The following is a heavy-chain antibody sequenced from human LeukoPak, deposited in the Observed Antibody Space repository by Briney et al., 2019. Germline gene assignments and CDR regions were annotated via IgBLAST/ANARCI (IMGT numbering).Heavy chain of an antibody. CDR1: GFTFSSYW. CDR2: IKQDGSEK. CDR3: ARATYYYGSGAGGSDAFDI. D-gene: IGHD3-10*01. J-gene: IGHJ3*02. Sequence: QPGGSLRLSCAASGFTFSSYWMSWVRQAPGKGLEWVANIKQDGSEKYYVDSVKGRFTISRDNAKNSLYLQMNSLRAEDTAVYYCARATYYYGSGAGGSDAFDIWGQGTMVTVSS. V-gene: IGHV3-7*04.